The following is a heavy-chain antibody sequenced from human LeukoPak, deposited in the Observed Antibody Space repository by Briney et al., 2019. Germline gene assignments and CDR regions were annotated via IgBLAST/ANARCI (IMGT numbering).Heavy chain of an antibody. CDR3: ARGPDYYDSSGYYTN. CDR2: INPNSGST. D-gene: IGHD3-22*01. J-gene: IGHJ4*02. CDR1: GYTFTGYY. Sequence: ASVKVSCKASGYTFTGYYMHWVRQAPGQGLEWMGWINPNSGSTNYAQKFQGWVTMTRDTSISTAYMELSRLRSDDTAVYYCARGPDYYDSSGYYTNWGQGTLVTVSS. V-gene: IGHV1-2*04.